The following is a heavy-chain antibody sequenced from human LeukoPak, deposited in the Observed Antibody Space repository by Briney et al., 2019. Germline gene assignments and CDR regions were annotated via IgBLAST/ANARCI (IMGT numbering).Heavy chain of an antibody. V-gene: IGHV4-39*01. J-gene: IGHJ4*02. CDR3: ARPEAVAEPR. CDR1: GGSISSSSYY. Sequence: SETLSLTCTVSGGSISSSSYYWGWIRQPPGKGLEWIGSIYYSGSTYYNPSLKSRVTISVDTSKNQFSLKLSSVTAADAAVYYCARPEAVAEPRWGQGTLVTVSS. CDR2: IYYSGST. D-gene: IGHD6-19*01.